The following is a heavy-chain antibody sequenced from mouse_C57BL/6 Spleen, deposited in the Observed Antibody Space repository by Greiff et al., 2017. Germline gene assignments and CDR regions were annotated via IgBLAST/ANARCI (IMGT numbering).Heavy chain of an antibody. D-gene: IGHD4-1*01. V-gene: IGHV5-17*01. Sequence: DVHLVESGGGLVKPGGSLKLSCAASGFTFSDYGMHWVRQAPEKGLEWVAYISSGSSTIYYADTVKGRFTISRDNAKNTLFLQMTRLRSEDTAMYYCARSLTGTRAMDYWGQGTSVTVSS. CDR2: ISSGSSTI. CDR1: GFTFSDYG. J-gene: IGHJ4*01. CDR3: ARSLTGTRAMDY.